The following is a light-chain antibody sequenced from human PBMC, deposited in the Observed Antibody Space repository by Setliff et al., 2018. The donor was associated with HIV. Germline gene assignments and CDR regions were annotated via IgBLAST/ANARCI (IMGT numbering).Light chain of an antibody. V-gene: IGLV2-23*02. CDR1: SSDIGSYNF. J-gene: IGLJ1*01. CDR2: EVS. Sequence: QSVLTQPASVSGSPGQSVTISCTGTSSDIGSYNFVSWYQQHPGKAPKLIIYEVSKWPSGVSNHFSGSKSGNTAFLTISGLQTEDEAEDYCCSYASNANVVFGTGTKVTV. CDR3: CSYASNANVV.